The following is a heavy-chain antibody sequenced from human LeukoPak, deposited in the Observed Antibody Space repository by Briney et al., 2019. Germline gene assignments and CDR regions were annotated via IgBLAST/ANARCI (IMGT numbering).Heavy chain of an antibody. J-gene: IGHJ3*02. CDR3: TREGYCSGGSCYGVFGAFDI. CDR2: ISSSSSYI. D-gene: IGHD2-15*01. V-gene: IGHV3-21*01. CDR1: GFTFSSYS. Sequence: KTGGSLRLSCAASGFTFSSYSMNWVRQAPGKGLEWVSSISSSSSYIYYADSVKGRFTISRDNAKNSLYLQMNTLRPEDTAVYYCTREGYCSGGSCYGVFGAFDIWGQGTMVTVSS.